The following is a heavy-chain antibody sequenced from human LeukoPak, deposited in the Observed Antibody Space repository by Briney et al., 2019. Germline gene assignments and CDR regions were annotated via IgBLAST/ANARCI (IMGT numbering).Heavy chain of an antibody. J-gene: IGHJ6*02. CDR2: IYYSGST. D-gene: IGHD4-17*01. V-gene: IGHV4-39*07. CDR3: ARSNTVTTRSNGMDV. Sequence: SETLSLTCTVSGGSISSSSYYWGWIRQPPGKGLEWLGSIYYSGSTYYNPSLKSRVTISVDTSKNQFSLKLSSVTAADTAVYYCARSNTVTTRSNGMDVWGQGTRVTVSS. CDR1: GGSISSSSYY.